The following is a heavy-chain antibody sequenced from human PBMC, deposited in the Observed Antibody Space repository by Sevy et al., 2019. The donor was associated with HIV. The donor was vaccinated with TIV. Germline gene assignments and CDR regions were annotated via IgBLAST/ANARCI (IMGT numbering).Heavy chain of an antibody. CDR2: IKEDGTGL. V-gene: IGHV3-7*01. D-gene: IGHD3-10*01. Sequence: GGSLRLSCAASGFTTGFTFSDYWMAWVRQAPGKGLEWVANIKEDGTGLYYLDSLKGRFTISRDNAKNLLYLQMNSLRAEDTAVYYCARGGYYGYSGLDYWGQGTLVTVSS. J-gene: IGHJ4*02. CDR1: GFTTGFTFSDYW. CDR3: ARGGYYGYSGLDY.